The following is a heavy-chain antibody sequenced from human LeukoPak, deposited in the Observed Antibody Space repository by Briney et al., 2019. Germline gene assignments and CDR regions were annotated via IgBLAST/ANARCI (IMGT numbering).Heavy chain of an antibody. CDR1: GYTFTSYG. CDR2: IIPIFGTA. J-gene: IGHJ6*02. Sequence: SVKVSCKASGYTFTSYGISWVRQAPGQGLEWMGGIIPIFGTANYAQKFQGRVTITADESTSTAYMELSSLRSEDTAVYYCASRSSNYYYYGMDVWGQGTTVTVSS. D-gene: IGHD6-6*01. V-gene: IGHV1-69*13. CDR3: ASRSSNYYYYGMDV.